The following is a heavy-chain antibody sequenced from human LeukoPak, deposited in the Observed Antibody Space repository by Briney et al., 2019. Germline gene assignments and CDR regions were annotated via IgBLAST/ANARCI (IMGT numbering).Heavy chain of an antibody. J-gene: IGHJ3*02. V-gene: IGHV4-59*08. Sequence: PSETLSLTCTVSGGSISSHYWSWLRQPPGKGLEWIAYTFYTGTTNYNPTRKGRVTISIATTKDQFSLSLSSVTAADTAEYSCAGLRSRAFDIWGPGTMVSVSS. CDR3: AGLRSRAFDI. D-gene: IGHD6-6*01. CDR2: TFYTGTT. CDR1: GGSISSHY.